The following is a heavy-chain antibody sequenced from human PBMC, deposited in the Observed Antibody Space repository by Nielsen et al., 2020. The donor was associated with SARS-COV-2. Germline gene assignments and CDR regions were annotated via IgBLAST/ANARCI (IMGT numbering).Heavy chain of an antibody. J-gene: IGHJ4*02. V-gene: IGHV3-9*01. CDR1: GFTFHDYA. CDR2: ISWNSHNI. D-gene: IGHD5-18*01. CDR3: AKDAPIYSNTPGFFGY. Sequence: SLKISCVASGFTFHDYAMHWVRQVPGKGLEWVSTISWNSHNIVYADSVKGRFTISRDNTMNSLYLQINSVTIEDTALYYCAKDAPIYSNTPGFFGYWGQGTLVTVSS.